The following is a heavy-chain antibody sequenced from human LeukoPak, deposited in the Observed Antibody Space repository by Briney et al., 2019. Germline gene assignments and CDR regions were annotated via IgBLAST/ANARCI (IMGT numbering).Heavy chain of an antibody. CDR2: IIPIIGTA. CDR3: ARSPVLHCSGGSCYYMDV. V-gene: IGHV1-69*05. D-gene: IGHD2-15*01. CDR1: GGTFTSYA. Sequence: ASVTVSFTASGGTFTSYAISWVRQAPGQGLERMGGIIPIIGTANYAQKFQGRVTITTDESTSTAYMELSSLSSEDTAVYYCARSPVLHCSGGSCYYMDVWGKGTTVTVS. J-gene: IGHJ6*03.